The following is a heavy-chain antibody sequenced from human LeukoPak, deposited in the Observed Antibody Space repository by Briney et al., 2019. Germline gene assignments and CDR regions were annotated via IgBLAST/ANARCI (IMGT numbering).Heavy chain of an antibody. J-gene: IGHJ4*02. Sequence: PGRSLRLSCAASGFTFDDYAMHWVRQTPGKGLEWVSGISWNSGFIGYADSVKGRFTISRDNAKNSLYLQMNSLRAEDMALYYCAKDMAPRYSSSWLDYWGQGTLVTVSS. V-gene: IGHV3-9*03. CDR3: AKDMAPRYSSSWLDY. CDR1: GFTFDDYA. CDR2: ISWNSGFI. D-gene: IGHD6-13*01.